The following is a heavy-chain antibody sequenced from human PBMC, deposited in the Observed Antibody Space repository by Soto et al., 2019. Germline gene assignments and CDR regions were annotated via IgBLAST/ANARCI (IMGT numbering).Heavy chain of an antibody. CDR2: INYSGST. V-gene: IGHV4-31*03. CDR1: GGSISSGGYY. Sequence: QVQLQESGPGLVKPSQTLSLTCTVSGGSISSGGYYWSWIRQYPGTGLEWIGNINYSGSTYYKPYLKSRVTIPDDTSKNQFSLQLTSVTAADTAVDYCASDFGKGWFGPWGQGTLVTVSS. CDR3: ASDFGKGWFGP. D-gene: IGHD3-3*01. J-gene: IGHJ5*02.